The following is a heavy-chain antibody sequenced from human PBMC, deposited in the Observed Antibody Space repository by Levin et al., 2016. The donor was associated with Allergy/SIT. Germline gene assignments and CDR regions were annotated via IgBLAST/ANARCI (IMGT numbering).Heavy chain of an antibody. Sequence: GGSLRLSCAASGFTFSSYGMHWVRQAPGKGLEWVAVISYDGSNKYYADSVKGRFTISRDNSKNTLYLQMNSLRAEDTAVYYCAKELASSGWYWGQGTLVTVSS. J-gene: IGHJ4*02. CDR3: AKELASSGWY. CDR1: GFTFSSYG. CDR2: ISYDGSNK. D-gene: IGHD6-19*01. V-gene: IGHV3-30*18.